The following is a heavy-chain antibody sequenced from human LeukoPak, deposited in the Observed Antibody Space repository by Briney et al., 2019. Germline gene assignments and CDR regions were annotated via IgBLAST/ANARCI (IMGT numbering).Heavy chain of an antibody. J-gene: IGHJ4*02. D-gene: IGHD4-17*01. V-gene: IGHV4-59*01. CDR3: ARGTGLHY. Sequence: PSETLSLTCIVSGGSINSYYWSWIRQPPGKGLEWIGYIYYSGSTNYNPSLKSRVTISVDTSKNQFSLKLSSVTAADTAVYYCARGTGLHYWGQGTLVTVSS. CDR1: GGSINSYY. CDR2: IYYSGST.